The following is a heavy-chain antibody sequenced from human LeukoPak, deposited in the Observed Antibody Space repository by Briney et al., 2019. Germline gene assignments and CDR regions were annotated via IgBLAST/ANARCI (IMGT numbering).Heavy chain of an antibody. J-gene: IGHJ4*02. Sequence: GGSLRLSCVASGFTFSSHSMNWVRQAPGRGLEWVSSISGSSTYIYYADSVKGRFTISRDNAKNSLYLQMNSLRAEDTAVYYCARDVNWDYDDSNGLDYWGQGTLVTVPS. CDR1: GFTFSSHS. D-gene: IGHD3-22*01. V-gene: IGHV3-21*01. CDR2: ISGSSTYI. CDR3: ARDVNWDYDDSNGLDY.